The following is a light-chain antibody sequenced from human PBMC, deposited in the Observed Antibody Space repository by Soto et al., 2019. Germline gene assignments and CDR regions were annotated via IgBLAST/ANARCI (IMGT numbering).Light chain of an antibody. V-gene: IGKV1-5*01. J-gene: IGKJ1*01. Sequence: DIQMTQSPSTLSASVGDRVTITCRASQSISSWLAWYQQKPGKAPKLLIYDASSLESGVPSRFSGSGPGTEFTLTISSLQTDEFATYYCQQERTLGQGTKVDIK. CDR2: DAS. CDR1: QSISSW. CDR3: QQERT.